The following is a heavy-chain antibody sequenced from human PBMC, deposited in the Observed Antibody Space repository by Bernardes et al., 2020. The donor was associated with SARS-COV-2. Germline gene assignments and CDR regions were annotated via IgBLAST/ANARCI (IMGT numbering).Heavy chain of an antibody. Sequence: SETLSLTCTVSGGSISSSNYYWGWLRQRPGQGREGNGGYYASGSSYSTPYLQSPIRESIDTSKNQFSLRLAFVTAADTAVYYCAGSSCGIDCYIGGLRSWDYGMDVWGQGTTVTVSS. J-gene: IGHJ6*01. CDR1: GGSISSSNYY. V-gene: IGHV4-39*01. CDR2: YYASGSS. CDR3: AGSSCGIDCYIGGLRSWDYGMDV. D-gene: IGHD2-21*02.